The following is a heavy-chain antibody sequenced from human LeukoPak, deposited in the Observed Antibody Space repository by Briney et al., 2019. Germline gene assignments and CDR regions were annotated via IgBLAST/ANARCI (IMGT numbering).Heavy chain of an antibody. Sequence: SVTVSCKASGGTFSSYAINWVRQAPGQGLEWMGRIIPIFGTANYAQKFQGRVTITADESTSTAFMELSSLRSEDTAVYYCARGVVVAGLSHYCYGMDVWGQGTLVTVSS. CDR3: ARGVVVAGLSHYCYGMDV. J-gene: IGHJ6*02. CDR1: GGTFSSYA. V-gene: IGHV1-69*13. D-gene: IGHD2-15*01. CDR2: IIPIFGTA.